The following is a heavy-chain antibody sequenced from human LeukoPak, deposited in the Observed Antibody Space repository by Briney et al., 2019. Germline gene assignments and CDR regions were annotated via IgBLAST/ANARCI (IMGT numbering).Heavy chain of an antibody. CDR3: ARGGLDY. D-gene: IGHD3-16*01. V-gene: IGHV1-2*06. CDR1: GYTYTRYY. CDR2: INPNSGVA. Sequence: ASVKVSCKASGYTYTRYYMYWVRQAPGQGLEWMGQINPNSGVADYGQKFQDRVTMTWDTSITTAHMDLSRLRSDDTAVYYCARGGLDYWGQGTQVTVSS. J-gene: IGHJ4*02.